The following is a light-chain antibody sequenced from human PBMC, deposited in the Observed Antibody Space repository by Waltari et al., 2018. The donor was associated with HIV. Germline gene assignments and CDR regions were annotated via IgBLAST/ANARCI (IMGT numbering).Light chain of an antibody. Sequence: QSVLTQPPSASGTPGRRVPISCSGSGSTTGGNPITCYRQLPGTAPKLLIYSNNQWPSGVPDRFSGSKSGTSASLAISGLQSEDEADYYCAAWDDSLHGYVLGTGTKVTVV. J-gene: IGLJ1*01. CDR2: SNN. V-gene: IGLV1-44*01. CDR3: AAWDDSLHGYV. CDR1: GSTTGGNP.